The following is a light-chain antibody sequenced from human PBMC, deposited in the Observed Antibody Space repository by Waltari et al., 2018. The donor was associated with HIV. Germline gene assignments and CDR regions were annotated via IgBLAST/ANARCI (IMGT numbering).Light chain of an antibody. CDR3: QQYNNWPPYT. V-gene: IGKV3-15*01. Sequence: EIVMTQSPATLSVSPGERATLSCRASQRVSSNLAWYQQKPGQAPRLLIYRASGRATGIPARFSGSGSGTEFTLTISSLQSEDFAVYYGQQYNNWPPYTFGQGTKLEI. CDR1: QRVSSN. J-gene: IGKJ2*01. CDR2: RAS.